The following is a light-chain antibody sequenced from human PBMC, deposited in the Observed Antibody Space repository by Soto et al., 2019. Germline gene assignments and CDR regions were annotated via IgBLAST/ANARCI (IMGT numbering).Light chain of an antibody. J-gene: IGKJ1*01. CDR2: DAS. V-gene: IGKV1-5*01. CDR3: QQYENYWT. CDR1: DNIDTW. Sequence: DIQMTQSPSTLSASVGYRFAITCRASDNIDTWVAWYQQKPGEAPKLLIYDASNLESGVPSRLSGSGSGTEFTLTISNMKPDDFATYYCQQYENYWTFGQGTQVDIK.